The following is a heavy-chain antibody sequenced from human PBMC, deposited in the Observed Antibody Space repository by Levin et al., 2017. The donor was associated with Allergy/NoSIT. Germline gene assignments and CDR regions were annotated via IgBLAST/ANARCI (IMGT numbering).Heavy chain of an antibody. Sequence: SETLSLTCTVSGGSISSSISYWGWIRQAPGKGLEWIGSIYNSGSTYYNPSLKSRVTTSVDTSKNQFSLKLSSVTAADTAVDYCARQCYDILTGYYNFDYWGQGTLVTVSS. CDR3: ARQCYDILTGYYNFDY. CDR1: GGSISSSISY. CDR2: IYNSGST. D-gene: IGHD3-9*01. V-gene: IGHV4-39*01. J-gene: IGHJ4*02.